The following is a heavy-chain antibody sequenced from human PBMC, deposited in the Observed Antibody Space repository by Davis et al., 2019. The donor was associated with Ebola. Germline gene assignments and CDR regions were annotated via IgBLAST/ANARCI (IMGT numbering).Heavy chain of an antibody. CDR1: GGSISSGGYY. CDR3: ARERGYCTNGVCYNLDWFDP. Sequence: SETLSLTCTVSGGSISSGGYYWSWIRQHPGKGLEWIGYIYYSGSTYYNPSLKSRVTISVDTSKNQFSLKLSSVTAADTAVYYCARERGYCTNGVCYNLDWFDPWGQGTLVTVSS. J-gene: IGHJ5*02. V-gene: IGHV4-31*03. D-gene: IGHD2-8*01. CDR2: IYYSGST.